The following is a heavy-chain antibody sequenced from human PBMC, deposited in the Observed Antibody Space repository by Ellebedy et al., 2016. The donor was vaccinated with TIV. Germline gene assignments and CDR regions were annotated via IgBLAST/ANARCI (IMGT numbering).Heavy chain of an antibody. V-gene: IGHV1-18*01. J-gene: IGHJ4*02. CDR3: ARDMVQGMVSRYVWFDY. CDR1: GYTFSSHG. Sequence: ASVKVSCKTSGYTFSSHGISWVRQAPGQGLEWVGWISAYTGDTNYAQSLQGRLSMSTDTSSSTAYMELRSLRSDDTAVYYCARDMVQGMVSRYVWFDYWGQGTLVTVSS. CDR2: ISAYTGDT. D-gene: IGHD2-8*01.